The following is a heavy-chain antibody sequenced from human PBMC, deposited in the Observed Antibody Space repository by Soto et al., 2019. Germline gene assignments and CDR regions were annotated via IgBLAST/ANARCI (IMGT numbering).Heavy chain of an antibody. CDR3: ARVVPGAEAWFGP. J-gene: IGHJ5*02. V-gene: IGHV1-18*01. CDR2: ISLYSDGT. Sequence: QVQLVQSGGEVKRPGASVKVSCKTSGYTFSNYGITWVRQASGQPLEWLGWISLYSDGTNYAQKFQGRVSMTTDTYTTTAYVELMNLRSDETAVYYCARVVPGAEAWFGPWGKGTLVTVSS. D-gene: IGHD2-2*01. CDR1: GYTFSNYG.